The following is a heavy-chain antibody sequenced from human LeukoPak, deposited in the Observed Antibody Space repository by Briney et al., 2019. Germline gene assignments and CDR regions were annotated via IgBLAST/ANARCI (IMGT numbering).Heavy chain of an antibody. CDR2: IYYSGST. Sequence: SETLSLTCTVSGGSISSYYWSWTRQPPGKGLEWIGYIYYSGSTNYNPSLKSRVTISVDTSKNQFSLKLSSVTAADTAVYYCAREEGYYDILTGYYQVRAFDIWGQGTMVTVSS. D-gene: IGHD3-9*01. J-gene: IGHJ3*02. CDR3: AREEGYYDILTGYYQVRAFDI. V-gene: IGHV4-59*01. CDR1: GGSISSYY.